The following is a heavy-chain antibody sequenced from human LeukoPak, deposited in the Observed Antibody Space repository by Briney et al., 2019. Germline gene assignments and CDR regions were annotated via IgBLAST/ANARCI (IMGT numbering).Heavy chain of an antibody. CDR1: GGSISRSSYY. CDR3: AQEGLQRHFNFDS. D-gene: IGHD1-1*01. V-gene: IGHV4-39*01. J-gene: IGHJ4*02. Sequence: SETLSLTCSVSGGSISRSSYYWGWTRQPPGKGLEWIGSIYYSGSTYYNPSLKSRVTISVDTSRNQFSLKLGSVTAADTAVYYCAQEGLQRHFNFDSWGQGTPVTVSS. CDR2: IYYSGST.